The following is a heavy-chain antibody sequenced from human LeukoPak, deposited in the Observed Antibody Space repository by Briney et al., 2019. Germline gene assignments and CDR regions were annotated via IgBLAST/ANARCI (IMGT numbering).Heavy chain of an antibody. Sequence: SETLSLTCTGSGGSISSSSYYWGWIRQPPGKGREWIASIYYSGSTYYNPSLKSRVTISVDTSKNQFSLKLSSVTAADTAVYYCASCSGGSCNWFDPWGQGTLVTVSS. CDR1: GGSISSSSYY. D-gene: IGHD2-15*01. CDR2: IYYSGST. V-gene: IGHV4-39*07. J-gene: IGHJ5*02. CDR3: ASCSGGSCNWFDP.